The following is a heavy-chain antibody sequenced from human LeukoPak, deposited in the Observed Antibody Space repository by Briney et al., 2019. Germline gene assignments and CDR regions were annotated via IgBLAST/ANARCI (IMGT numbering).Heavy chain of an antibody. Sequence: RGSLRLSCAASGFTFSSYNMNWVRQAPGKGPEWVSYISSSSTSIYYADSVKGRFTISRDNAKNSLYLQMNSLRVEDTAVYYCARGGGSYYYYYGMDVWGQGTMVTVSS. J-gene: IGHJ6*02. V-gene: IGHV3-48*04. CDR3: ARGGGSYYYYYGMDV. D-gene: IGHD2-15*01. CDR1: GFTFSSYN. CDR2: ISSSSTSI.